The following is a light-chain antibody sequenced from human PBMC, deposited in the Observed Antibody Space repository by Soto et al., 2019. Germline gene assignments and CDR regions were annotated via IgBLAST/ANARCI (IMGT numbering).Light chain of an antibody. CDR1: RSVRSY. Sequence: EIVLTQSPATLSLSPGEIATLSCRASRSVRSYLAWYQQKPGQAPRLLIYDASNRAAGIPARFSGSGSETGFTLTISCLEAEVFAVYYCQQRYAWPRITFGEGTRLEIK. CDR2: DAS. V-gene: IGKV3-11*01. CDR3: QQRYAWPRIT. J-gene: IGKJ5*01.